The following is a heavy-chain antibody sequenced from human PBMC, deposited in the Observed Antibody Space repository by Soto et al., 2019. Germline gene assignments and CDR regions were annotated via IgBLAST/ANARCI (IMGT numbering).Heavy chain of an antibody. D-gene: IGHD3-22*01. J-gene: IGHJ4*02. Sequence: VVSRRLCCSGSVGTFSSGSIHVFRQAPVKWLEWVAVISYDGSNKYYSDSVKGRFTISRDNSKNTLYLKMNSLRAEDKDVYYCARDRRYYYDHRGQLAYRGQGT. CDR2: ISYDGSNK. CDR3: ARDRRYYYDHRGQLAY. V-gene: IGHV3-30-3*01. CDR1: VGTFSSGS.